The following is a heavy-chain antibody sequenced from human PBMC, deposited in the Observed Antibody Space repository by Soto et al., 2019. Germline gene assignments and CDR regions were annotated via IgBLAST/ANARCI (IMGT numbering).Heavy chain of an antibody. Sequence: EVQLVECGGGLVQPGGSLRLSCAASGFTSSSYWIHWVRQAPGKGLVWVSRISNDGSSTNYADSVKGRFTISRDNAKNTVYLQMNSLRAEDTAVYYCARDTFYYDSSDHFSADAFDIWGRCTMVTVSS. J-gene: IGHJ3*02. CDR1: GFTSSSYW. CDR2: ISNDGSST. CDR3: ARDTFYYDSSDHFSADAFDI. D-gene: IGHD3-22*01. V-gene: IGHV3-74*01.